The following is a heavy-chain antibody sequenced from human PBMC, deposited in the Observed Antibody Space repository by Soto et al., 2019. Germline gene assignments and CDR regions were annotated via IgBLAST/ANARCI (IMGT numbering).Heavy chain of an antibody. Sequence: QVQLVQSGAEVKKPGASVKVSCKASGYTFTSYGISWVRQAPGQGLEWMGWISAYNGNTNYAQKLQGRVTMTTDTXXSTAYLELRSLISDDTAVYYCPRAGPHYDYYGMDVWGQGTTVAVSS. CDR1: GYTFTSYG. V-gene: IGHV1-18*01. J-gene: IGHJ6*02. CDR3: PRAGPHYDYYGMDV. CDR2: ISAYNGNT.